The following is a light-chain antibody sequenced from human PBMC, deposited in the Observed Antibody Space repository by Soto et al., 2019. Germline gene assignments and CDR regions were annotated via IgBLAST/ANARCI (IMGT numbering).Light chain of an antibody. CDR2: GAS. CDR3: QQYAISTKT. V-gene: IGKV3-20*01. CDR1: QSVSSN. Sequence: TLSFSPVGRAPLSLRASQSVSSNLAWYQQKPGQAPRLLIYGASSRAAGIPDRFSGSGSGTDFTLTISRLEPEDFAVYYCQQYAISTKTFGQGTNVDI. J-gene: IGKJ1*01.